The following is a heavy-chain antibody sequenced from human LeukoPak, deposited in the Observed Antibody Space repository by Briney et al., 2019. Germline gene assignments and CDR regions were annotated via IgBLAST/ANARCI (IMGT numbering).Heavy chain of an antibody. CDR2: IIPIFDTA. D-gene: IGHD1-1*01. J-gene: IGHJ4*02. CDR1: GGTFSSYA. V-gene: IGHV1-69*01. Sequence: ASVKVSCKASGGTFSSYAISWFRQAPGQGLEWMGGIIPIFDTANYAQKFQGRVTITADESTSTAYMELTSLTSEDTAVYFCARYPKLQLEYSFDYWGQGTLVTVSS. CDR3: ARYPKLQLEYSFDY.